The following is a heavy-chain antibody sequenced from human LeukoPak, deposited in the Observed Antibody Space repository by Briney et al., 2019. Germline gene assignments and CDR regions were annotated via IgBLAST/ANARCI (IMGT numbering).Heavy chain of an antibody. CDR1: GLSFSDSY. CDR2: ISGSGHDI. J-gene: IGHJ5*02. V-gene: IGHV3-11*04. CDR3: AKRPYYYDSSGRNWFDP. D-gene: IGHD3-22*01. Sequence: GGSLRLSCVVSGLSFSDSYMTWIRQTPGMGLESLAYISGSGHDIYYADSVKGRFTISRDNAKNSLYLQMNSLRAEDTAVYYCAKRPYYYDSSGRNWFDPWGQGTLVTVSS.